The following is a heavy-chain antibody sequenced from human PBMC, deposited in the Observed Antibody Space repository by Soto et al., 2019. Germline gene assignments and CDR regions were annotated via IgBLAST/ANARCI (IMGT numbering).Heavy chain of an antibody. Sequence: QVQLQESGPGLVKPSQTLSLTCTVSGGSINSNDYYWSWIRQPPGKGLEWIGYIYYNGNTLYNPSPNRRVPLSLDTSRNQFSLRLSSVTAADAAVYYCARGMITFGGLIVFDPWGQGTLVTVSS. V-gene: IGHV4-30-4*01. D-gene: IGHD3-16*02. J-gene: IGHJ5*02. CDR1: GGSINSNDYY. CDR2: IYYNGNT. CDR3: ARGMITFGGLIVFDP.